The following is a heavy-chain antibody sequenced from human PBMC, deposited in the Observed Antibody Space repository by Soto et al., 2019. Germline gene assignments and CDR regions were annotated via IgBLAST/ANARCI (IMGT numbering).Heavy chain of an antibody. Sequence: SETLSLTCTVSGGSISSYYWSWIRQPPGKGLEWIGYIYYSGSTNYNPSLKSRVTISVDTSKNQFSLKLSSVTAADTAVYYCAESGGSSGDAFDIWGQGTMVTVSS. V-gene: IGHV4-59*01. CDR2: IYYSGST. CDR1: GGSISSYY. J-gene: IGHJ3*02. CDR3: AESGGSSGDAFDI. D-gene: IGHD2-15*01.